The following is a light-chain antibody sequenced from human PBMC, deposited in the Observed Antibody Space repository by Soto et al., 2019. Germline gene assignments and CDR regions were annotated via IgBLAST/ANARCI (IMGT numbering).Light chain of an antibody. J-gene: IGLJ1*01. V-gene: IGLV1-51*01. CDR3: GTWDSSLGYV. CDR2: DDN. Sequence: QSVLTQPPSVSAAPGQKVTISCSGSSSNIGNNYVSWYQQLPGTAPKLLIYDDNKRPSGIPDRFSGSKSGTSATLGITGLQTGDEAGYYCGTWDSSLGYVFGTGTKVTVL. CDR1: SSNIGNNY.